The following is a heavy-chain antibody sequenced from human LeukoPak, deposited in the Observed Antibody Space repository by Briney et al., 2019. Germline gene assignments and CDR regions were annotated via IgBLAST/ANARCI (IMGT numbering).Heavy chain of an antibody. Sequence: GGSLRLSCAASGFTFDDYAMHWVRQAPGKGLEWVSGISWNSGSIGYADSVKGRFTISRDNAKNSLYLQMNSLRAEDTAVYYCARDLYYDILTGRGIRYYYGMDVWGQGTTVTVSS. CDR3: ARDLYYDILTGRGIRYYYGMDV. CDR2: ISWNSGSI. CDR1: GFTFDDYA. V-gene: IGHV3-9*01. J-gene: IGHJ6*02. D-gene: IGHD3-9*01.